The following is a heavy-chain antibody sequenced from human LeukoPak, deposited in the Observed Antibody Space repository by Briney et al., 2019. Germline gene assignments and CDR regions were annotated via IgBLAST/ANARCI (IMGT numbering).Heavy chain of an antibody. V-gene: IGHV3-30-3*01. Sequence: GGSLRLSCVASGFTFSSYAMHWVRQAPGKGLEWVAVLSSDGVTKYFADSVKGRFTMSRDNSQNTLYLQMNSLRPEDTAVYYCARGGTSTWYGYFHHWGQGTLVTVSS. CDR3: ARGGTSTWYGYFHH. CDR2: LSSDGVTK. D-gene: IGHD6-13*01. J-gene: IGHJ1*01. CDR1: GFTFSSYA.